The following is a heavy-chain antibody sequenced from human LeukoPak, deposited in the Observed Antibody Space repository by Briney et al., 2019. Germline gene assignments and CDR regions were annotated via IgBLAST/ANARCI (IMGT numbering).Heavy chain of an antibody. Sequence: GGSLRLSCAASGFTFSSYAIHRVRQAPGKGLEWVAVISYDGSNKYYADSVKGRFTISRDNSKNTLYLQMNSLRAEDTAVYYCARLAEDYWGQGTLVTVSS. CDR3: ARLAEDY. J-gene: IGHJ4*02. V-gene: IGHV3-30-3*01. CDR2: ISYDGSNK. CDR1: GFTFSSYA.